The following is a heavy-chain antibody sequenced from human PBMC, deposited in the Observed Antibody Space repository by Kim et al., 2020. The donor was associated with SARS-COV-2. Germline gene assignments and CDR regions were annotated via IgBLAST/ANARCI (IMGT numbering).Heavy chain of an antibody. D-gene: IGHD6-6*01. CDR1: GGSISSSSYY. J-gene: IGHJ6*02. Sequence: SETLSLTCTVSGGSISSSSYYWGWIRQPPGKGLEWIGSIYYSGSTYYNPSLKSRVTISVDTSKNQFSLKLSSVTAADTAVYYCARSLGGSSSYYYYYYGMDVWGQGTTVTVSS. CDR3: ARSLGGSSSYYYYYYGMDV. CDR2: IYYSGST. V-gene: IGHV4-39*01.